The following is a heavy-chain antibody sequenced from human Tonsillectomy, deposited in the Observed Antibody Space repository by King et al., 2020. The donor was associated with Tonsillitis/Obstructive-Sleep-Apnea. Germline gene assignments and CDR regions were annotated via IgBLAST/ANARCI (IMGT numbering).Heavy chain of an antibody. V-gene: IGHV1-18*01. Sequence: QLVQSGAEVKKPGASVKVSCKASGYSFTSYGISWVRQAPGQGLEWMGWISAYNGNTKYTQKFQGRVTMTTDTSTDTAYMELRSLRTDDTAVYYCARGDYDRSGYYNRAVHWGQGTLVTVSS. J-gene: IGHJ4*02. D-gene: IGHD3-22*01. CDR3: ARGDYDRSGYYNRAVH. CDR2: ISAYNGNT. CDR1: GYSFTSYG.